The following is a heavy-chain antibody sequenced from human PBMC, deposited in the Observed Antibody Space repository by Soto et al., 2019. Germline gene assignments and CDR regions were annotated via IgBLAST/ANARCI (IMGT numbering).Heavy chain of an antibody. CDR1: GGSVSSGDYY. CDR3: AIIEVATSMIYWFDP. V-gene: IGHV4-61*08. Sequence: PSETLSLTCTVSGGSVSSGDYYWSWIRQPPGKGLEWVGYVYYGGSTNYNPSLKTRVTISADTSNNKFFLRLRSVTAADTAVYYCAIIEVATSMIYWFDPLGNGPLVTVSS. D-gene: IGHD5-18*01. J-gene: IGHJ5*02. CDR2: VYYGGST.